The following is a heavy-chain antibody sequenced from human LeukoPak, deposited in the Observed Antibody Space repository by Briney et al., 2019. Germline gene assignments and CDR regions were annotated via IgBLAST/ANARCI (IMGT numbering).Heavy chain of an antibody. CDR1: GVSISSSSYY. D-gene: IGHD6-19*01. Sequence: SETLSLTCTVSGVSISSSSYYWGWIRQPPGKGLEWIGSIYYSGSTYYNPSLKSRVTISVDTSKNQFSLKLSSVTAADTAVYYCARLSVAGTVGYWGQGTLVTVSS. J-gene: IGHJ4*02. V-gene: IGHV4-39*01. CDR3: ARLSVAGTVGY. CDR2: IYYSGST.